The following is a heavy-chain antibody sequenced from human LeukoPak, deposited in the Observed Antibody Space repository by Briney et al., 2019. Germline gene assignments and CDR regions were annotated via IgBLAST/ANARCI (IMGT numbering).Heavy chain of an antibody. CDR2: IYYSGST. D-gene: IGHD6-13*01. CDR1: GGSISSYY. V-gene: IGHV4-59*01. J-gene: IGHJ4*02. Sequence: SETLSLTCTVSGGSISSYYWSWIRQPPGKGLEWIGYIYYSGSTNYSPSLKSRVTISVDTSKNQFSLQLSSVTAADTAVYYCARGIAAAGTGDYRGQGTLVTVSS. CDR3: ARGIAAAGTGDY.